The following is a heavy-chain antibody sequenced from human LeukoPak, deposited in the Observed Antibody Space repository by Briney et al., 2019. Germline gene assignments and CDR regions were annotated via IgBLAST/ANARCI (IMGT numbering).Heavy chain of an antibody. CDR1: GGSFSSYY. J-gene: IGHJ3*02. CDR3: AKGLWFGGTNAFDI. CDR2: IYYSGST. Sequence: SETLSLTCAVYGGSFSSYYWSWIRQPPGKGLEWIGYIYYSGSTNYNPSLKSRVTISVDTSKNQFSLKLSSVTAADTAVYYCAKGLWFGGTNAFDIWGQGTMVTVSS. V-gene: IGHV4-59*01. D-gene: IGHD3-10*01.